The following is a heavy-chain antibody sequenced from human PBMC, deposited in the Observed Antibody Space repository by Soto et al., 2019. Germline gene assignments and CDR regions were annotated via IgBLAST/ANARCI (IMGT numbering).Heavy chain of an antibody. V-gene: IGHV3-21*01. CDR2: ISSSSSYI. Sequence: GGSLRLSCAASGFTFSSYSMNWVRQAPGKGLEWVSSISSSSSYIYYADSVKGRFTISRDNAKNSLYLQMNSLRAEDTAVYYCARGQQVLDAFDIWGQGTMVTVSS. J-gene: IGHJ3*02. CDR3: ARGQQVLDAFDI. CDR1: GFTFSSYS.